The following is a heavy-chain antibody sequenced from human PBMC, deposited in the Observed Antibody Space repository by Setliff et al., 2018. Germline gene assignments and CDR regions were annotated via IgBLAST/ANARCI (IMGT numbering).Heavy chain of an antibody. CDR1: GVSISSSIDY. V-gene: IGHV4-39*01. J-gene: IGHJ4*02. Sequence: SETLSLTCTVSGVSISSSIDYWGWIRQPPGKGLEWSVSIYYSGSTYYTPPLKSRVTISVDTSRNQFSLKLSTVTAADTAVYYCARRYEFWSGYRDYWGQGTLVTVSS. D-gene: IGHD3-3*01. CDR3: ARRYEFWSGYRDY. CDR2: IYYSGST.